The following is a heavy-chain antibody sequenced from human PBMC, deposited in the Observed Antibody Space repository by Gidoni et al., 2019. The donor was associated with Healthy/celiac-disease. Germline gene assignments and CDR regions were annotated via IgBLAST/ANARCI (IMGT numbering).Heavy chain of an antibody. CDR3: ARGNKSSWLYYFDY. D-gene: IGHD6-13*01. Sequence: QVQLQQWGAGLLKPSETLSLTCAVYGGSFSGYYWSWIRQPPGKGLEWIGEINHSGSTNYNPSLKSRVTISVYTSKIQFSLKLSSVTAADTAVYYCARGNKSSWLYYFDYWGQGTLVTVSS. J-gene: IGHJ4*02. CDR2: INHSGST. V-gene: IGHV4-34*01. CDR1: GGSFSGYY.